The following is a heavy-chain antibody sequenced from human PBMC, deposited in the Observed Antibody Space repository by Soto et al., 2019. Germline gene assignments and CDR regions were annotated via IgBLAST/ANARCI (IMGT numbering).Heavy chain of an antibody. CDR3: TRGGPDAFCGGGRCYFDY. Sequence: EVQLVESGGGLVQPGRSLRLSCAASGFTLDDFAMHWVRRVPGKGLEWVSSITWNSNVIGYADSVKGRFTISRDNAKNSLYLLMNSLRPEDTAFYYCTRGGPDAFCGGGRCYFDYWGQGTLVTVSS. V-gene: IGHV3-9*01. J-gene: IGHJ4*02. D-gene: IGHD2-15*01. CDR1: GFTLDDFA. CDR2: ITWNSNVI.